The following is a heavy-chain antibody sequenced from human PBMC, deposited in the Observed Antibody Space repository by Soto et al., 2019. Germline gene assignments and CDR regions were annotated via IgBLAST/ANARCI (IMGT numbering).Heavy chain of an antibody. D-gene: IGHD5-12*01. Sequence: GGSLRLSCAASGVTFISYAVSWVRQAPGKGLEWVSAISGSGGSTYYADSVEGRFTISRDNSKNTLYLQMNSLRAEDTAVYYCAKSVATIMDAFDIWGQGTMVTVSS. CDR2: ISGSGGST. CDR3: AKSVATIMDAFDI. CDR1: GVTFISYA. V-gene: IGHV3-23*01. J-gene: IGHJ3*02.